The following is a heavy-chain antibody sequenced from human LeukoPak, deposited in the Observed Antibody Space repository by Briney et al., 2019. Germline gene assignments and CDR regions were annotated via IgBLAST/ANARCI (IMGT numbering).Heavy chain of an antibody. Sequence: GASVKVSCKASGGTFSSYAISWVRQAPGQGLEWMGGIIPIFGTANYAQKFQGRVTITADESTSTAYMELSSLRSEDTAVYYCARDQIAAAGRFDYWGQGTLVTVSS. CDR1: GGTFSSYA. CDR3: ARDQIAAAGRFDY. J-gene: IGHJ4*02. V-gene: IGHV1-69*13. D-gene: IGHD6-13*01. CDR2: IIPIFGTA.